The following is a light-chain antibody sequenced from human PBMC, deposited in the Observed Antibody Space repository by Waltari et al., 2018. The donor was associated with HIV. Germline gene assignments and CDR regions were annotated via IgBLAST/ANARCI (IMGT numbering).Light chain of an antibody. V-gene: IGKV4-1*01. CDR3: QQYYDTPWT. CDR1: QSVLYNSNNKNY. J-gene: IGKJ1*01. CDR2: WAS. Sequence: DIVMTQSPDSLAVSLGERATINCKSSQSVLYNSNNKNYLAWYQQKPGQPPKLLIYWASTRESGVPDRFSGSGSGTDFTLTISSLQTEDVAVYYCQQYYDTPWTFGQGIKVEIK.